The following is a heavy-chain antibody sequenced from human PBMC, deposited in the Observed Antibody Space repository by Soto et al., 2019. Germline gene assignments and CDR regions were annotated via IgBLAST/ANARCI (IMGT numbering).Heavy chain of an antibody. Sequence: SSETLSLTCTVSGSSINSSGYYWGWIRQPPGKGLEWIGSMFYGVSTYYNPSLKSRVTVSVDTSKNQFSLNLRSVTAADTAVYYCARLPSRHLVDYWGQGTLVTVSS. CDR3: ARLPSRHLVDY. J-gene: IGHJ4*02. V-gene: IGHV4-39*01. CDR1: GSSINSSGYY. D-gene: IGHD3-3*02. CDR2: MFYGVST.